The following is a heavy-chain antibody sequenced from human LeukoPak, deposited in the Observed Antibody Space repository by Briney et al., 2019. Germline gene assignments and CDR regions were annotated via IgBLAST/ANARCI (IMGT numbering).Heavy chain of an antibody. V-gene: IGHV4-39*01. CDR1: GGSISSRSDY. D-gene: IGHD4-23*01. J-gene: IGHJ6*03. CDR3: SRSHDYGGLYFYYYMDV. CDR2: LDSSGST. Sequence: SETLSPTCTVSGGSISSRSDYWGWIRQTPGKGLEWIGNLDSSGSTYYNPSLKSRVTISVGTSKNQFSLNLRSVTAADTAIYFCSRSHDYGGLYFYYYMDVWGKGTTVTVSS.